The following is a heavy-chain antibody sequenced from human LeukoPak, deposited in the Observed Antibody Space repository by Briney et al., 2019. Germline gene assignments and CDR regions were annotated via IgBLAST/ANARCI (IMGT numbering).Heavy chain of an antibody. CDR1: GFTFSSYS. V-gene: IGHV3-21*01. CDR2: ISSSGSYI. J-gene: IGHJ4*02. Sequence: GGSLRLSCAASGFTFSSYSMNWVRQAPGKGLEWVSSISSSGSYIYYADSVKGRFTISRDNAKNSLYLQMNSLRVENTAVYYCARDSAHYYGSDWGQGTQVTVSS. CDR3: ARDSAHYYGSD. D-gene: IGHD3-10*01.